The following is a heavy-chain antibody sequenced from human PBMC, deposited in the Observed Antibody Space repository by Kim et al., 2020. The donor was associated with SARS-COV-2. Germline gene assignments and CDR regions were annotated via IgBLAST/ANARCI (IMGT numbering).Heavy chain of an antibody. J-gene: IGHJ4*02. CDR3: VSLYDSYNSGNYYFYFDY. CDR2: IKEDGSEK. Sequence: GGSLRRSCAASGFTFNSYWMSWVRQVPGKGLEWVANIKEDGSEKYYVDSVNGRFTISRENLKNSLYLQMNSLRAEDTAVYYCVSLYDSYNSGNYYFYFDYWGQGAPVTVSS. D-gene: IGHD3-10*01. CDR1: GFTFNSYW. V-gene: IGHV3-7*01.